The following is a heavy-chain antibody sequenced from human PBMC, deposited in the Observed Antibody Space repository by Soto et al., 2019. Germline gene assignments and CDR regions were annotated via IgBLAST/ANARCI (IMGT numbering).Heavy chain of an antibody. V-gene: IGHV1-69*02. CDR1: GGTFNSYT. Sequence: QVQLVQSGAEVKKPGSSVKVSCKASGGTFNSYTISWVRQAPGQGLEWMGRIVPIFDIAKYTQKFQGRVTITAKKPTSTAYVGRSSLSSGDTAVYYCGGGALGGQQQLVRDVFDIWAQGTMAPVSP. CDR3: GGGALGGQQQLVRDVFDI. J-gene: IGHJ3*02. D-gene: IGHD6-13*01. CDR2: IVPIFDIA.